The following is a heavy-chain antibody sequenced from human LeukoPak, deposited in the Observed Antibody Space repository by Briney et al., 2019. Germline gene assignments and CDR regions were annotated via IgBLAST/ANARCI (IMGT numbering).Heavy chain of an antibody. CDR3: ARDSVFDSSGYYYYGY. Sequence: ASVKVSSKASGYTFTSYGISWVGQAPGQGLEWMGWISAYNGNTNYAQKLQGRVTMTTDTSTSTAYMELRSLRSDDTAVYYCARDSVFDSSGYYYYGYWGQGTLVTVSS. J-gene: IGHJ4*02. D-gene: IGHD3-22*01. CDR1: GYTFTSYG. CDR2: ISAYNGNT. V-gene: IGHV1-18*01.